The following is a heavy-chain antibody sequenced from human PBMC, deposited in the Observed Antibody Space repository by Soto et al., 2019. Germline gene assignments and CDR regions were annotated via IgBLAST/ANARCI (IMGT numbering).Heavy chain of an antibody. V-gene: IGHV4-59*01. CDR1: GGTIRSYY. D-gene: IGHD3-10*02. Sequence: SETLSLTSTVAGGTIRSYYWSCILQPPGKGLEWIGYIYYSGSTNYHPSLKSRVTISVYTSKNQFSLKLSSVTAADTAVYYCARGVFGYYYMDVWGKGTTVTVSS. CDR2: IYYSGST. CDR3: ARGVFGYYYMDV. J-gene: IGHJ6*03.